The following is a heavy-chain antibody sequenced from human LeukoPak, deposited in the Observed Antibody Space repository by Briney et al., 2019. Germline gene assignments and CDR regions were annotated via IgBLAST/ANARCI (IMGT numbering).Heavy chain of an antibody. D-gene: IGHD3-16*01. CDR3: ARDGAERPHYMDV. J-gene: IGHJ6*03. Sequence: ASVKVSCKASGYTFTNYGMNWVRQAPGQGLEWLGWISAYNGNTKYVEKFQGRVTMTTDTSTTTAYMELRSLRSDDTAVYYCARDGAERPHYMDVWGKGTTVTVSS. CDR1: GYTFTNYG. V-gene: IGHV1-18*01. CDR2: ISAYNGNT.